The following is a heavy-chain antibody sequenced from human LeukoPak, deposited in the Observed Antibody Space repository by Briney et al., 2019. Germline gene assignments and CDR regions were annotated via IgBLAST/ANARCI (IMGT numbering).Heavy chain of an antibody. CDR3: ARGWAVTYRAFDI. J-gene: IGHJ3*02. CDR2: INPSGGST. CDR1: GYTFASYY. V-gene: IGHV1-46*01. D-gene: IGHD6-19*01. Sequence: GASVKVSCKASGYTFASYYMHWVRQAPGQGLEWMGIINPSGGSTSYAQKFQGRVTMTRGTSTSTVYMELSSLRSEDTAVYYCARGWAVTYRAFDIWGQGTMVTVSS.